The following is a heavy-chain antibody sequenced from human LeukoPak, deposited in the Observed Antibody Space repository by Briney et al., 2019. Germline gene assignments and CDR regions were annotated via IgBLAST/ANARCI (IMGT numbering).Heavy chain of an antibody. Sequence: PGGSLRLSCAASRFTFSSYAMSWVRQAPGKGLEWVSAISGSGGSTYYADSVKGRFTISRDNSKNTLYLQMNSLRAEDTAVYYCAKTGCSSTSCYYWGQGTLVTVSS. CDR1: RFTFSSYA. CDR2: ISGSGGST. CDR3: AKTGCSSTSCYY. D-gene: IGHD2-2*01. V-gene: IGHV3-23*01. J-gene: IGHJ4*02.